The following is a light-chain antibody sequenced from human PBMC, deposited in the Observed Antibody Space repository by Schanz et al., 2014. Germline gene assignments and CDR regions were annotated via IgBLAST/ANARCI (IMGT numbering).Light chain of an antibody. CDR1: QSISTW. CDR2: DAS. Sequence: DIQMTQSPSTLSASVGDRVTITCRASQSISTWLAWYQQKPGKAPKVLIYDASSLESGVPSRFSGSGSGTEFTLTISSLQPDDFATYYCQQYDSYPLTFGGGTQVKIK. V-gene: IGKV1-5*01. CDR3: QQYDSYPLT. J-gene: IGKJ4*01.